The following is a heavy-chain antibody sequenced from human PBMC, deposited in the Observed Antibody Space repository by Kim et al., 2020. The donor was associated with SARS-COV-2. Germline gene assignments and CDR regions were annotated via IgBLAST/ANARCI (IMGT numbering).Heavy chain of an antibody. Sequence: YDAASVRVRFTITREDDKNSLFLQMNSLRAEDTAVYYCARGPNYSPFDYWGQGTLVTVSS. J-gene: IGHJ4*02. D-gene: IGHD4-4*01. V-gene: IGHV3-48*03. CDR3: ARGPNYSPFDY.